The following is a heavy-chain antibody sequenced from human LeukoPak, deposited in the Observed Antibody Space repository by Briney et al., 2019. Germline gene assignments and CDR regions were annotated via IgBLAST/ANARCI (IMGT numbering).Heavy chain of an antibody. V-gene: IGHV3-11*01. CDR1: GFTFSDYY. D-gene: IGHD3-10*01. CDR2: ISSSGSTI. Sequence: GGSLRLSCAASGFTFSDYYMSWIRQAPGKGLEWVSYISSSGSTIYYADSVKGRFTISRDNVKNSLYLQMNSLRAEDTAVYYCAGSITMVRGVIITDSWGQGTLVTVSS. J-gene: IGHJ5*01. CDR3: AGSITMVRGVIITDS.